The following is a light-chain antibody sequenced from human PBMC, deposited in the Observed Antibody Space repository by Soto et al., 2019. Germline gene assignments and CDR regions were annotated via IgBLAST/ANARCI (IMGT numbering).Light chain of an antibody. Sequence: DIQMTQTPSTLSASVGDRVTITCRASQSVSSWLAWYQQKPGKAPRLLIYRTSTLENGVPSRFSGSGSGTEFTLTISSLRPDDFATYYCQQYNSYSPFTFGQGTKLEI. CDR2: RTS. CDR3: QQYNSYSPFT. CDR1: QSVSSW. V-gene: IGKV1-5*03. J-gene: IGKJ2*01.